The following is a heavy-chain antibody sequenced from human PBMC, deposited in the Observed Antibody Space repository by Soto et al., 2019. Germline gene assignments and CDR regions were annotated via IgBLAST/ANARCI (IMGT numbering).Heavy chain of an antibody. CDR1: GFTFSDSY. Sequence: QAQLVESGGGLVKPGGSLRLSCAASGFTFSDSYMTWIRQSPGKGLEFVSYISGSGRTVYHADSVKGRFTISRDNAKHSLYVQMNSLRGEDTGMYYCATSDFRTASYTGVTDFWGQGTLVTVSS. V-gene: IGHV3-11*01. CDR2: ISGSGRTV. J-gene: IGHJ4*02. D-gene: IGHD3-3*01. CDR3: ATSDFRTASYTGVTDF.